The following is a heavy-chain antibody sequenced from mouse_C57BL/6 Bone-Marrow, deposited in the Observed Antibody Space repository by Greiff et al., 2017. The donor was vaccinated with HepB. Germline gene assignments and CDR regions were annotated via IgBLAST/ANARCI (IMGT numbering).Heavy chain of an antibody. V-gene: IGHV1-19*01. Sequence: EVQGVESGPVLVKPGASVKMSCKASGYTFTDYYMNWVKQSHGKSLEWIGVINPYNGGTSYNQKFKGKATLTVDKSSSTAYMELNSLTSEDSAVYYCARNYHAMDYWGQGTSVTVSS. J-gene: IGHJ4*01. CDR3: ARNYHAMDY. CDR1: GYTFTDYY. CDR2: INPYNGGT.